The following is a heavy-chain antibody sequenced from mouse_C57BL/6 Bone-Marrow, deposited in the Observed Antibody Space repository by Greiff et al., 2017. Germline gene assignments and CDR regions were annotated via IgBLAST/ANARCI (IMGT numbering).Heavy chain of an antibody. CDR2: SRNKANDYTT. CDR1: GFTFSDFY. Sequence: DVMLVESGGGLVQSGRSLRLSCATSGFTFSDFYMEWVRQAPGKGLEWIAASRNKANDYTTEYSASVKGRFIVSRDTSQSILYLQMNALRAEDTAIYYCAREAYDNYFDYWGQGTTLTVSS. CDR3: AREAYDNYFDY. J-gene: IGHJ2*01. D-gene: IGHD2-3*01. V-gene: IGHV7-1*01.